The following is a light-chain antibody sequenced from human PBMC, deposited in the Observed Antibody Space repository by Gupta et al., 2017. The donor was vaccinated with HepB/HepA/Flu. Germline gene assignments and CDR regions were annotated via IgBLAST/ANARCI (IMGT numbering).Light chain of an antibody. CDR3: QQHGSRTMFT. CDR2: DAS. J-gene: IGKJ5*01. CDR1: QSVSSSY. V-gene: IGKV3-20*01. Sequence: EIVLTQSPGTLSLSPGERATLSCRASQSVSSSYLAWYQQKPGQAPRLLIYDASSRETGSADRSSGSGGGKKVSITTIRREQEDVAGYYYQQHGSRTMFTFGQGTQVEIK.